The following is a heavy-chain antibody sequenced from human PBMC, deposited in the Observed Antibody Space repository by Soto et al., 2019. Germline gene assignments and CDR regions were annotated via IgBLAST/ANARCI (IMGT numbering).Heavy chain of an antibody. Sequence: SVKVSCKASGGTFSSYAISWVRQAPGQGLEWMGGIIPIFGTANYAQKFQGRVTITADESTSTAYMELSSLRSEDTAVYYCARGGIAAAAANYYYGMDVWGQGTTVTVSS. D-gene: IGHD6-13*01. CDR2: IIPIFGTA. V-gene: IGHV1-69*13. CDR1: GGTFSSYA. CDR3: ARGGIAAAAANYYYGMDV. J-gene: IGHJ6*02.